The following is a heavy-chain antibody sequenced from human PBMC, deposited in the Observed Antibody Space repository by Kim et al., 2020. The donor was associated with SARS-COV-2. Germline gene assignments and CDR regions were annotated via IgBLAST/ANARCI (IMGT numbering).Heavy chain of an antibody. CDR1: GGSFSGYY. CDR2: INHSGST. V-gene: IGHV4-34*01. J-gene: IGHJ4*02. CDR3: ARHGPRGRYFDY. Sequence: SETLSLTCAVYGGSFSGYYWSWIRQPPGKGLEWIGEINHSGSTNYNPSLKSRVTISVDTSKNQFSLKLSSVTAADTAVYYCARHGPRGRYFDYWGQGTLVTVSS.